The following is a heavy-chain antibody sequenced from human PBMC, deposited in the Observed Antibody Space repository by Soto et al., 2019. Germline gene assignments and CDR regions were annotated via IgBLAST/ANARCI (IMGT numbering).Heavy chain of an antibody. J-gene: IGHJ5*02. Sequence: QLQLQESGSGLVKPSQTLSLTCAVSGGSISSGGYSWSWIRQPPGKGLEWIGDIYHSGSTYYNPYLWSRFTLSVDSSENQFSLKRSPVPAADAAVYYCASVPDRWGQGTLVTVSS. CDR3: ASVPDR. D-gene: IGHD2-2*01. CDR2: IYHSGST. CDR1: GGSISSGGYS. V-gene: IGHV4-30-2*01.